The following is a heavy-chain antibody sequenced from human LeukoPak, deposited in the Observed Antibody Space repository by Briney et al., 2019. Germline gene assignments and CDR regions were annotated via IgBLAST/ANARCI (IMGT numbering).Heavy chain of an antibody. V-gene: IGHV3-23*01. D-gene: IGHD1-26*01. CDR1: GVTFSTYA. CDR2: ISGSGGST. J-gene: IGHJ4*02. Sequence: GGSLRLSCAASGVTFSTYAMSWGGEAPGKGGEGGSTISGSGGSTYYADSVTGPFTISRDNSKNTLYLQINSLRAQDTAVYYCAKLRGATLNAWYFDYWRQGPLVTVSS. CDR3: AKLRGATLNAWYFDY.